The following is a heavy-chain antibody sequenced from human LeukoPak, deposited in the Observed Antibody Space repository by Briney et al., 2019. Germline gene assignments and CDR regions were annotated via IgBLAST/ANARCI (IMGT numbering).Heavy chain of an antibody. V-gene: IGHV3-30*02. CDR1: GFTFSSYG. D-gene: IGHD3-10*01. CDR3: ARDSPLTYYYGSGSYPNFDY. CDR2: IRYDGSNK. Sequence: GGSLRLSCAASGFTFSSYGMHWVRQAPGKGLEWVAFIRYDGSNKYYADSVKGRFTISRDNSKNTLYLQMNSLRAEDTAVYYCARDSPLTYYYGSGSYPNFDYWGQGTLVTVSS. J-gene: IGHJ4*02.